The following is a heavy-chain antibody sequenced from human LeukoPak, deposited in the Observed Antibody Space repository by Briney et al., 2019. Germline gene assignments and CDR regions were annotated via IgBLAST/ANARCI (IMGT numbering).Heavy chain of an antibody. J-gene: IGHJ3*02. CDR2: ITSSGSPI. D-gene: IGHD6-6*01. CDR1: GFTFSDYY. V-gene: IGHV3-11*01. Sequence: GGSLRLSCAASGFTFSDYYMSWIRQAPGKGLEWVSYITSSGSPIYYADSMKGRFTISRDNAKYSLFLQLDSLRAEDTAVYYCARIGRPAAFDIWGQGTLVIVSS. CDR3: ARIGRPAAFDI.